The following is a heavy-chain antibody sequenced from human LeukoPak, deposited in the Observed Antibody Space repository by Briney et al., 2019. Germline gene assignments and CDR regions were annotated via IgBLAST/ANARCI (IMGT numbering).Heavy chain of an antibody. CDR1: GFTFSSYA. CDR3: ARDRYSYDYALDC. CDR2: ISYDGSNK. D-gene: IGHD5-18*01. V-gene: IGHV3-30*14. J-gene: IGHJ4*02. Sequence: PGGSLRLSCAASGFTFSSYAMHWVRQAPGKGLEWVAVISYDGSNKYYADSVKGRFTISRDNSNNTLYLQMNSLRAEDSAVYYCARDRYSYDYALDCWGQGTLVTVSS.